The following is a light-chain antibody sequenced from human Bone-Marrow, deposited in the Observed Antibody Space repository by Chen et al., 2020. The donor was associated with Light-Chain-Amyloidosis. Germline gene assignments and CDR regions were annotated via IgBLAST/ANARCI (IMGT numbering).Light chain of an antibody. CDR1: SSYVGGYNF. CDR2: EVN. CDR3: SSYRSGSYVL. J-gene: IGLJ2*01. V-gene: IGLV2-14*01. Sequence: QSALTQPASVSGSPGQPITISCAGTSSYVGGYNFVSWYQQNAGKVPRLIIYEVNHRPSGVSSRFSASKTGNTASLTISGLQTEDEGDYYCSSYRSGSYVLFGEGTKLTVL.